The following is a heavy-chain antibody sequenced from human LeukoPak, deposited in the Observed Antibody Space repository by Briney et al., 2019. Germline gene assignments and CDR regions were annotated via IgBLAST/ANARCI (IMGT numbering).Heavy chain of an antibody. CDR2: ISGSGHST. Sequence: PGGTLRLSCAASGFTFSSYGMSWVRQAPGKGLEWVSGISGSGHSTYYADSVKGRFTISRDNAKKSLYLLMNNLTAEDTAVYYCASRSYESGSYFKRDWGQGTLVTVSS. CDR3: ASRSYESGSYFKRD. V-gene: IGHV3-23*01. D-gene: IGHD3-10*01. CDR1: GFTFSSYG. J-gene: IGHJ4*02.